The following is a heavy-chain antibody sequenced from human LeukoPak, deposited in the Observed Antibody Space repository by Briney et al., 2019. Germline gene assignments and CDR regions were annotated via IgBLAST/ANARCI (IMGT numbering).Heavy chain of an antibody. J-gene: IGHJ4*02. CDR2: ISYDGSNK. CDR3: AQLYSLDS. D-gene: IGHD2-21*01. CDR1: GFTFSSYA. V-gene: IGHV3-30-3*01. Sequence: GGSLRLSCAASGFTFSSYAMHWVRQAPGKGLEWVAVISYDGSNKYYADSVTGRFTISRDNSKNTLYLQMNSLRADDTAVYYCAQLYSLDSWGQGTLVTVSS.